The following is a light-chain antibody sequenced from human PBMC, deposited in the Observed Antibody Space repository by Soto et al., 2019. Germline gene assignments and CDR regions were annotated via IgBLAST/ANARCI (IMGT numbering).Light chain of an antibody. V-gene: IGKV1-5*01. J-gene: IGKJ5*01. CDR3: QQYNSYLMYT. CDR1: QSISSW. CDR2: DAS. Sequence: DILMTKSPSTLSASVGDRVTITCRASQSISSWLAWYQQKPGKAPKLLIYDASSLESGVPSRFSGSGSGTEFTLTISSLQPDDFATYYCQQYNSYLMYTFGQGTRLEIK.